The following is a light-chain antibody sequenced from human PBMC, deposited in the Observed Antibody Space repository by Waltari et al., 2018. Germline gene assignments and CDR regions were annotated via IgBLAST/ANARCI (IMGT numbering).Light chain of an antibody. CDR3: HSRDTISTRV. CDR2: GQN. Sequence: SSELTQDPAVSVALGQTVRITCQGDSLRRYYSSWYQQRPGQAPVLVPYGQNNRPSGIPDRFSGSASGNTASLTITGTQAEDEADYYCHSRDTISTRVFGGGTRLTV. J-gene: IGLJ3*02. CDR1: SLRRYY. V-gene: IGLV3-19*01.